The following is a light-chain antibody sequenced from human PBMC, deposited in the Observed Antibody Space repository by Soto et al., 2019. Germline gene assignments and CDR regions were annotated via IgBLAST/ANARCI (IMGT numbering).Light chain of an antibody. Sequence: DIHWTHAASSLSASLGDIVTITCRPSQAINKYLSWFRQKPGKAPEPLIYDVSTLQSGVPSRFSGSGSGTYFTLTLSSLQPDEFASYYCQQSLSTPWSFGQGTKVHIK. CDR1: QAINKY. V-gene: IGKV1-39*01. CDR3: QQSLSTPWS. J-gene: IGKJ1*01. CDR2: DVS.